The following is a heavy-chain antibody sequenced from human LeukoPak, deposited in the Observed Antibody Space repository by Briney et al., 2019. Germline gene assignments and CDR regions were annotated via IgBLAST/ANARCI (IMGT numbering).Heavy chain of an antibody. V-gene: IGHV4-59*01. J-gene: IGHJ6*02. CDR2: IYYSGST. D-gene: IGHD1-26*01. CDR1: GGSISSYY. Sequence: SETLSLTCTVYGGSISSYYWSWIRQPPGKGLEWIGYIYYSGSTNYNPSLKSRVTISVDTSKNQFSLKLSSVTAADTAVYYCARDYGWELLRWDYGMDVWGQGTTVTVSS. CDR3: ARDYGWELLRWDYGMDV.